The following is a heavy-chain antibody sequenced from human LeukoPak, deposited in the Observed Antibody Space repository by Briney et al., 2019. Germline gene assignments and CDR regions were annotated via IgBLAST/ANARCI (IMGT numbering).Heavy chain of an antibody. D-gene: IGHD3-22*01. V-gene: IGHV4-34*01. J-gene: IGHJ4*02. CDR2: INHSGST. Sequence: PSETPSLTCAVYGGSFSGYYWSWIRQPPGKGLEWIGEINHSGSTNYNPSLKSRVTISVDTSKNQFSLKLSSVTAADTAVYYCARHGEYYDSSGYYYFDYWGQGTLVTVSS. CDR1: GGSFSGYY. CDR3: ARHGEYYDSSGYYYFDY.